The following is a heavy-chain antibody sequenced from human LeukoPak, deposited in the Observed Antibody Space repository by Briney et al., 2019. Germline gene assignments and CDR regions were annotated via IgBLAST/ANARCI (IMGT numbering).Heavy chain of an antibody. J-gene: IGHJ4*02. V-gene: IGHV1-69*04. Sequence: SVKVSCKASGGTFTSYTISGVRQAPGQGLELIACIIPILGIANYAQKFRGRVTITADKSTSTAYMELSSLRSEDTAVYYCARDPGSGYYYDYWGQGTLVTVSS. CDR3: ARDPGSGYYYDY. CDR2: IIPILGIA. D-gene: IGHD3-22*01. CDR1: GGTFTSYT.